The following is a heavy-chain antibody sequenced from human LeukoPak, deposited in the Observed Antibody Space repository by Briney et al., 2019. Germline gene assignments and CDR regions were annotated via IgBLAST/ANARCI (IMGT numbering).Heavy chain of an antibody. CDR3: VVVVEPPDSDGFDV. V-gene: IGHV3-74*01. J-gene: IGHJ3*01. CDR1: GFTFGNSW. CDR2: INADGSTT. Sequence: GGSLRLSCAASGFTFGNSWAHWVRQAPGKGLVWVSLINADGSTTTYADSVKGRFTISRDNARNTLSLQMNSLTIEDTAVYYCVVVVEPPDSDGFDVWGQGTMITVSS. D-gene: IGHD1-14*01.